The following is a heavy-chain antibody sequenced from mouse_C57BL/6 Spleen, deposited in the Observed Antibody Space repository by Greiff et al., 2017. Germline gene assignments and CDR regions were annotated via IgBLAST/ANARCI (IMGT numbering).Heavy chain of an antibody. CDR2: ISYSGST. CDR3: ARRGIYDGYYGYFDY. CDR1: GYSITSGYD. J-gene: IGHJ2*01. D-gene: IGHD2-3*01. Sequence: EVQRVESGPGMVKPSQSLSLTCTVTGYSITSGYDWHWIRHFPGNKLEWMGYISYSGSTNYNPSLKSRISITHDTSKNHFFLKLNSVTTEDTATYYCARRGIYDGYYGYFDYWGQGTTLTVSS. V-gene: IGHV3-1*01.